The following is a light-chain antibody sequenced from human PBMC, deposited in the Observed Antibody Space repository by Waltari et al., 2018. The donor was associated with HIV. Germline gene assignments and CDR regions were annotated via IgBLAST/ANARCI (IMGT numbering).Light chain of an antibody. Sequence: QSVLTQPPSASGTPGQRATISCSGSSFNIGSNTVSWYQQLPGTAPKLLIYGNNQRPSGVPDRFSGSKSGTSGSLAVSGLQSEDEADYSCAAWDDSLNGYVFGTGTKVTVL. CDR2: GNN. CDR1: SFNIGSNT. CDR3: AAWDDSLNGYV. J-gene: IGLJ1*01. V-gene: IGLV1-44*01.